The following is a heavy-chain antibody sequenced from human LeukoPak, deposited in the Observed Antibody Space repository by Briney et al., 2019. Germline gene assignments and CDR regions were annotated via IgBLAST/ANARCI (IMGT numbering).Heavy chain of an antibody. V-gene: IGHV1-24*01. J-gene: IGHJ5*02. CDR1: GYTLTELS. Sequence: GASVKVSCKVSGYTLTELSMHWVRQAPGKGLEWMGGFDPEDGETIYAQKFQGRVTVTEDTSTDTAYMELSSLRSEDTAVYYCATGLDSYSGLPWGQGTLVTVSS. CDR3: ATGLDSYSGLP. D-gene: IGHD1-26*01. CDR2: FDPEDGET.